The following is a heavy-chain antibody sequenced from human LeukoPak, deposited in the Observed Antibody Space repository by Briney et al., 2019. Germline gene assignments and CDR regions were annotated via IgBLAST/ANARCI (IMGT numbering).Heavy chain of an antibody. CDR2: IHPGDSET. D-gene: IGHD2-8*01. Sequence: GESLKISCKGSGYSFNNYWIAWVRQMPGKGLEWMGIIHPGDSETRYSPSFQGQVTISADMSINTAYLQWSSLKASDSAMYYCARHQSPHLGYAAFDIWGQGAMVTVSS. J-gene: IGHJ3*02. V-gene: IGHV5-51*01. CDR3: ARHQSPHLGYAAFDI. CDR1: GYSFNNYW.